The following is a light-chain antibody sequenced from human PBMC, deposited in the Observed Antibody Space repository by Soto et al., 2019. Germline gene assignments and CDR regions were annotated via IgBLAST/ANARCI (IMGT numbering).Light chain of an antibody. CDR3: CSYAGSVTYVV. CDR1: SSDIGSYDV. Sequence: QSVLTQPASVSGSPGQSITISCTGTSSDIGSYDVVSWYQHHPARAPKLIIYEGSKRPSGVSMRFSGSKSGYTASLTISGLQAEDEADYFCCSYAGSVTYVVFGGGTKLTVL. CDR2: EGS. V-gene: IGLV2-23*01. J-gene: IGLJ2*01.